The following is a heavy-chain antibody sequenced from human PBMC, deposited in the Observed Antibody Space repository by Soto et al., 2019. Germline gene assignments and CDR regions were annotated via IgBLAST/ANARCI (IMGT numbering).Heavy chain of an antibody. J-gene: IGHJ4*02. V-gene: IGHV5-51*01. CDR3: ARHPLPYSSSSRPPFDY. D-gene: IGHD6-6*01. CDR1: VYSFTSYW. CDR2: IYPGDSDT. Sequence: GESLKISWKGSVYSFTSYWIGWVRQMPGKGLEWMGIIYPGDSDTRYSPSFQGQVTISADKSISTAYLQWSSLKASDTAMYYCARHPLPYSSSSRPPFDYWGQGTLVTVSS.